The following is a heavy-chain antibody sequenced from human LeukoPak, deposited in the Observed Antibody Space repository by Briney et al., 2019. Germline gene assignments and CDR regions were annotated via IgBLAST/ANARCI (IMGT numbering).Heavy chain of an antibody. Sequence: PSETLSLTCAVYGGSLSGYYWSWIRQPPGKGLEWIGEINHSGSTNYNPSLKSRVTISVDTSKNQFSLKLSSVTAADTAVYYCARAKRKSVVPAVTTRSYNWNQPFDYWGQGTLVTVSS. CDR1: GGSLSGYY. CDR2: INHSGST. J-gene: IGHJ4*02. V-gene: IGHV4-34*01. D-gene: IGHD2-2*01. CDR3: ARAKRKSVVPAVTTRSYNWNQPFDY.